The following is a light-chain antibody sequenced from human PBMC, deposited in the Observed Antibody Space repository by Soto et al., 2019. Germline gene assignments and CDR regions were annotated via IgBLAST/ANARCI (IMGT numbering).Light chain of an antibody. J-gene: IGKJ5*01. CDR2: DTS. V-gene: IGKV3-15*01. Sequence: EIVMTQSPATLSVCPGERVTLSCRASQSVSNKLGWYQHKPGQAPRLLIYDTSTRAAGTPARFTGSGSGTDFTLTISSLQSEDFAVYYCQQYNTWRSISFGQGTRLEIK. CDR3: QQYNTWRSIS. CDR1: QSVSNK.